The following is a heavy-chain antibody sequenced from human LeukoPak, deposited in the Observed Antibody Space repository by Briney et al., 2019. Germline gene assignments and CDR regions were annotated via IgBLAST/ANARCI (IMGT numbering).Heavy chain of an antibody. CDR1: GGSISSDSYY. V-gene: IGHV4-39*01. J-gene: IGHJ4*02. Sequence: SETLSLTCTVSGGSISSDSYYWGWIRQPPGKGPEWIGSIYYSGSTSYNPSLKSRVTISLDTSKNQFSLRLSSVTAADTAVYYCARLGEVLWFGEADYWGQGTLVTVSS. D-gene: IGHD3-10*01. CDR3: ARLGEVLWFGEADY. CDR2: IYYSGST.